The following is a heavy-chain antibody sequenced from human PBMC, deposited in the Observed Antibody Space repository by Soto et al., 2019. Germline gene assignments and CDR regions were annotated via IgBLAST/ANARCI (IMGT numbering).Heavy chain of an antibody. CDR3: ARDIGIAVAGTYYYGMDV. D-gene: IGHD6-19*01. CDR1: GFTFSSYA. J-gene: IGHJ6*02. Sequence: GGSLRLSCAASGFTFSSYAMHWVRQAPGKGLEWVAVISYDGSNKYYADSVKGRFTISRDNSKNTLYLQMNSLRAEDTAVYYCARDIGIAVAGTYYYGMDVWGQGTTVTVSS. CDR2: ISYDGSNK. V-gene: IGHV3-30-3*01.